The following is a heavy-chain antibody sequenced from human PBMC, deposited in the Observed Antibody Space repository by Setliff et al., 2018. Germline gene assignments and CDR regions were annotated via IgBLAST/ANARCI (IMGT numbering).Heavy chain of an antibody. CDR2: IYYSGST. J-gene: IGHJ4*02. Sequence: SETLSLTCALSGGSISSSSYYWGWIRQPPGKGLEWIGSIYYSGSTYYNPSLKSRVTISVDTSKNQFSLKLSSVTAADTAVYYCARGYSGYDYLKPFDYWGQGTLVTVSS. CDR1: GGSISSSSYY. D-gene: IGHD5-12*01. CDR3: ARGYSGYDYLKPFDY. V-gene: IGHV4-39*01.